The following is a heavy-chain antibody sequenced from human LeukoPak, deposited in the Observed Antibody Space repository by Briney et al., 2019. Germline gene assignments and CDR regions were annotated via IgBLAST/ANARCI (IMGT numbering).Heavy chain of an antibody. J-gene: IGHJ4*02. CDR1: GGSISNFY. V-gene: IGHV4-59*12. CDR2: IYYSGST. D-gene: IGHD2-15*01. Sequence: PSETPSLTCTVSGGSISNFYWGWIRQPPGQGLEWVGHIYYSGSTNYNPSLKSRVTISVDTSKNQFSLKLSSVTAADTAVYYCAREGYCSGGSCYSTFDYWGQGTLVTVSS. CDR3: AREGYCSGGSCYSTFDY.